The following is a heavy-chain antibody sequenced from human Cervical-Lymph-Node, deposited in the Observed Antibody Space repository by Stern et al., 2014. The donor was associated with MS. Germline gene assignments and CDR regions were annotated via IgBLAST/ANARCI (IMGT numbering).Heavy chain of an antibody. J-gene: IGHJ3*01. V-gene: IGHV1-58*01. Sequence: VQLVESGPEVKKPGTSVKVSCRASGFTFTRSSVQWVRQAPGQSLEWIGWIVASSGHTNYAQEFHGRVTITTDMSNSTVYMELRSLRSDDTAVYCCATWVTGPNIVFETWGQGTMVTVSS. CDR3: ATWVTGPNIVFET. D-gene: IGHD5-12*01. CDR2: IVASSGHT. CDR1: GFTFTRSS.